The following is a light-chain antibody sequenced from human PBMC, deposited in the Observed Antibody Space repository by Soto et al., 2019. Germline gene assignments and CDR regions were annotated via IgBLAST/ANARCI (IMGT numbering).Light chain of an antibody. CDR1: QRVSRN. CDR3: QQRNNWPPIT. V-gene: IGKV3-11*01. Sequence: EIVITQCPTTLSFCAVEIATLSCRASQRVSRNLAWYQQKPGQAPRLLIYDASTRATGIPARFSGSGSETDFTLTITSLEPEDFAVYYCQQRNNWPPITFGQGTRLEIK. CDR2: DAS. J-gene: IGKJ5*01.